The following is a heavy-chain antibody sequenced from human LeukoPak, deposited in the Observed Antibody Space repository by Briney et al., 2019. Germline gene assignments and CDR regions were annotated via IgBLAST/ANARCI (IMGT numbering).Heavy chain of an antibody. V-gene: IGHV3-23*01. CDR1: DASGLTFSSHA. D-gene: IGHD6-13*01. J-gene: IGHJ4*02. Sequence: GGSLRLTCAASDASGLTFSSHAMNWVRQAPGKGLEWVSAISGSGGSTYYADSVKGRFTISRDNSKNTLYLQMNSLRAEDTAVYYCASRRASSWYEGFDYWGQGTPVTVSS. CDR3: ASRRASSWYEGFDY. CDR2: ISGSGGST.